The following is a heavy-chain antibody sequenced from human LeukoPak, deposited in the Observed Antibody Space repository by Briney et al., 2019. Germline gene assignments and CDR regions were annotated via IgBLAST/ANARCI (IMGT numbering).Heavy chain of an antibody. V-gene: IGHV5-51*01. CDR1: GYSFTSYW. CDR3: AMSSQGYYYYYYMDV. J-gene: IGHJ6*03. D-gene: IGHD3-10*01. CDR2: IYPGDSDT. Sequence: GESLKISCKGSGYSFTSYWIGWVRQMPGKGLEWMGIIYPGDSDTRYSPSFQGQVTISADKSIGTAYLQWSSLKASDTAMYYCAMSSQGYYYYYYMDVWGKGTTVTVSS.